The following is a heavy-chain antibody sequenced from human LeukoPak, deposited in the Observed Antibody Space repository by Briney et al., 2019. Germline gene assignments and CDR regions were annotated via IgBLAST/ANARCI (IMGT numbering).Heavy chain of an antibody. CDR2: IYYSGST. D-gene: IGHD3-16*01. Sequence: SETLSLTCTVSGGSISSYYLSWIRQPPGKGLEWIGYIYYSGSTNYNPSLKSRVTISVDTSKNQFSLKLSSVTAADTAVYYCARPLTDGAFDIWGQGTMVTVSS. J-gene: IGHJ3*02. CDR1: GGSISSYY. CDR3: ARPLTDGAFDI. V-gene: IGHV4-59*01.